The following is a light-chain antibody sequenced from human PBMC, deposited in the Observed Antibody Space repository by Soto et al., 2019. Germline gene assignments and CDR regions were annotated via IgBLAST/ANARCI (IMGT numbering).Light chain of an antibody. CDR2: GAS. CDR1: QSVSSSY. V-gene: IGKV3-20*01. CDR3: QQYGSSLWT. J-gene: IGKJ1*01. Sequence: EIVLTQSPGTLSLSPGERATLSCGASQSVSSSYLAWYQQKPGQAPRLLIYGASSRATGIPDRFSGGGSGTDFTLTISNLEPEDFAVYYCQQYGSSLWTFGQGTKV.